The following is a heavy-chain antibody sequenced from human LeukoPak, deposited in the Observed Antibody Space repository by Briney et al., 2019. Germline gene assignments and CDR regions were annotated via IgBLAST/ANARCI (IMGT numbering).Heavy chain of an antibody. CDR1: GFTFSNYW. Sequence: GGSLRLSCAASGFTFSNYWMHWVRQAPGKGLVWVSRMNSDGSSTTYADSVKGRFTISRDNAKNSLYLQMNSLRAEDMALYYCAKGRLELRQGITYWGQGTLVTVSS. CDR2: MNSDGSST. D-gene: IGHD1-7*01. CDR3: AKGRLELRQGITY. V-gene: IGHV3-74*01. J-gene: IGHJ4*02.